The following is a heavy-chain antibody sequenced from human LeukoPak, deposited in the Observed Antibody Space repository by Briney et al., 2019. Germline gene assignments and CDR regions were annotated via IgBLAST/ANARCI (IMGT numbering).Heavy chain of an antibody. CDR3: AKDQYRTSTSCYVGY. J-gene: IGHJ4*02. Sequence: GGSLRLSCAASGFTFSSYWMSWVRQAPGKGLEWVSGINVSGGSTFYADSVRGRFTISRDNSKNTLYLQMNSLRAEDTAVYYCAKDQYRTSTSCYVGYWGQGTLVTVSS. CDR2: INVSGGST. V-gene: IGHV3-23*01. CDR1: GFTFSSYW. D-gene: IGHD2-2*01.